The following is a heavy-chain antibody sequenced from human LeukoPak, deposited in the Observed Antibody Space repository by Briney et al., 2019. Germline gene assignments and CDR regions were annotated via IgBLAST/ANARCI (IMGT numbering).Heavy chain of an antibody. CDR3: ARVSVSRWFDP. CDR1: GFTVSSNY. CDR2: IYSGGST. J-gene: IGHJ5*02. V-gene: IGHV3-53*01. Sequence: PGGSLRLSCAASGFTVSSNYMSWVRQAPGKGLEWVSVIYSGGSTYYADSVKGRFTISRDNSKNTLYLQMNSLRAEDRAVYYCARVSVSRWFDPWGQGTLVTVSS. D-gene: IGHD3-16*01.